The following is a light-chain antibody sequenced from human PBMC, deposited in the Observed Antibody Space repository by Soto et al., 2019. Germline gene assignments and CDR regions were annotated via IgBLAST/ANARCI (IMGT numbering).Light chain of an antibody. CDR1: SSTFATNY. Sequence: QSVLTQPPSASGTPGQRVSISCSGDSSTFATNYVHWYQQLPGAAPKLLIYRSDQQPSGVPERFSGSKSDYTASLTISGLQAEDEADYYCSSYSTSFFYVFGTGTKLTVL. J-gene: IGLJ1*01. CDR3: SSYSTSFFYV. CDR2: RSD. V-gene: IGLV1-47*01.